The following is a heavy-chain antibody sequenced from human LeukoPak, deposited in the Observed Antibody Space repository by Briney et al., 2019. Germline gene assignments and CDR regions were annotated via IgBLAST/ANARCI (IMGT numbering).Heavy chain of an antibody. J-gene: IGHJ5*02. CDR1: GGSISSYY. Sequence: YPSETLSLTCTVSGGSISSYYWSWIRQPPGKGLEWIGYIYYSGSTNYNPSLKSRVTISVDTSKNQFSLKLSSVTAADTAVYYCAREASSVSIAARRASWFDPWGQGTLVTVSS. CDR2: IYYSGST. V-gene: IGHV4-59*01. D-gene: IGHD6-6*01. CDR3: AREASSVSIAARRASWFDP.